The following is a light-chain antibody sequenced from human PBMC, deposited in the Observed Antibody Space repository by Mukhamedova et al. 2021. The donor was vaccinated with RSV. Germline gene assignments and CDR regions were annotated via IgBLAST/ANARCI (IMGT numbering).Light chain of an antibody. CDR3: QSYDSSLSASYV. V-gene: IGLV1-40*01. CDR2: GNS. CDR1: SSNIGAGYD. J-gene: IGLJ1*01. Sequence: VTISCTGSSSNIGAGYDVHWYQQLPGTAPKLLIYGNSNRPSGVPDRFSGSKSGTSASLAITGLQAEDEADYYCQSYDSSLSASYV.